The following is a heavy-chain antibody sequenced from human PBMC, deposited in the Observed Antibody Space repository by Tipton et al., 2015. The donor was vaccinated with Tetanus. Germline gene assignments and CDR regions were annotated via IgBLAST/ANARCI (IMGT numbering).Heavy chain of an antibody. V-gene: IGHV4-39*07. Sequence: LRLSCSVSGGSIYNRNFYWGWIRQPPGKGLEWIGSMYYSGSTYYNPSLKTRVTMSVDNSKNQFSLKLNSVTAADTAVYYCARESITIFGVVSIDYWGQGTLVTVSS. D-gene: IGHD3-3*01. CDR1: GGSIYNRNFY. CDR2: MYYSGST. J-gene: IGHJ4*02. CDR3: ARESITIFGVVSIDY.